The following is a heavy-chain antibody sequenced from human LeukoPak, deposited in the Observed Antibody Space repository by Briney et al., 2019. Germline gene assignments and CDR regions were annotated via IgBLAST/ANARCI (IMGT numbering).Heavy chain of an antibody. D-gene: IGHD4-23*01. Sequence: GRSLRLSCAASGFTFSSYAMHWVRQAPGKGLEWVAVISYDGSNKYYADSVKGRFTISRDNSKNTLYLQMNSLRAEDTAVYYCARPDVPGGPWAFDIWGQGTMVTVSS. CDR1: GFTFSSYA. V-gene: IGHV3-30-3*01. CDR2: ISYDGSNK. CDR3: ARPDVPGGPWAFDI. J-gene: IGHJ3*02.